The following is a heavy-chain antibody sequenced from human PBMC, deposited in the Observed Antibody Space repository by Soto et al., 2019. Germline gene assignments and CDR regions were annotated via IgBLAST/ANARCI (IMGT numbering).Heavy chain of an antibody. CDR2: IYYSGST. J-gene: IGHJ4*02. V-gene: IGHV4-4*07. Sequence: SETLSLTCTVSGASISGYYWSWIRKSAGKGLEWIGRIYYSGSTNYNPSLKSRVTISVDTSKNQFSLKLSSVTAADTAVYYCARDLGLRYFDWLTFGYWGQGTLVTVSS. D-gene: IGHD3-9*01. CDR3: ARDLGLRYFDWLTFGY. CDR1: GASISGYY.